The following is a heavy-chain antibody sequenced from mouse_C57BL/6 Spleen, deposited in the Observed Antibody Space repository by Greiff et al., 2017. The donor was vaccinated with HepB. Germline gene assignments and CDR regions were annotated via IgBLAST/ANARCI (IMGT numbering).Heavy chain of an antibody. CDR3: ARRVYYGSPMDY. D-gene: IGHD1-1*01. CDR2: IDPSDSYT. V-gene: IGHV1-69*01. CDR1: GYTFTSYW. Sequence: VQLQQSGAELVMPGASVKLSCKASGYTFTSYWMHWVKQRPGQGLEWIGEIDPSDSYTNYNQKFKGKSTLTVDKSSSTAYMQLSSLTSEDSAVYYCARRVYYGSPMDYWGQGTSVTVSS. J-gene: IGHJ4*01.